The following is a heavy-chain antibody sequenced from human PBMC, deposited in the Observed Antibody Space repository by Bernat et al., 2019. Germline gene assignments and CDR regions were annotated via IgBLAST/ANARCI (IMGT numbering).Heavy chain of an antibody. CDR3: ARDHRGLAFYGMDV. CDR1: GYTFANYD. V-gene: IGHV1-18*01. D-gene: IGHD3-10*01. CDR2: ISAHNGDT. Sequence: QVHLVQPGREVKKPGASVQVSCKTSGYTFANYDITWVRQAPGQGLEWVGWISAHNGDTKYGQKFRGRVTMTTDTSTTTAYLEVRSLRPNDTGVYYCARDHRGLAFYGMDVWGQGTTVSVSS. J-gene: IGHJ6*02.